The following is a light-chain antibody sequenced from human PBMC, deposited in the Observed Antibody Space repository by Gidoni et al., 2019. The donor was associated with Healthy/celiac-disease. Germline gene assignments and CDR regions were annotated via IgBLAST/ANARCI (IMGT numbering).Light chain of an antibody. CDR2: GAS. CDR1: QSVSSSY. J-gene: IGKJ3*01. CDR3: QQDGSSPQRFT. Sequence: EIVLTQSPGTLSLSPGERATLSCRASQSVSSSYLAWYQQKPGQAPRLLIYGASSRATGIPDRFRGSGSGTDGTLTISRLEPEDFAVYDCQQDGSSPQRFTFGPGTKVDIK. V-gene: IGKV3-20*01.